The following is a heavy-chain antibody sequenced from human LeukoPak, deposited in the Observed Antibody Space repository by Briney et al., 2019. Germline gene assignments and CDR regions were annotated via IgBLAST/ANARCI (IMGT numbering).Heavy chain of an antibody. D-gene: IGHD4-11*01. CDR3: ARDLTDSNPID. Sequence: PGGSLRLSCAASGFTFSSYGMHWVRQAPGKGLEWVAVISYDGSNKYYADSVKGRFTISRDNSKNTLYLQMNSLRAEDTAVYYCARDLTDSNPIDWGQGTLVTVSS. V-gene: IGHV3-30*03. CDR1: GFTFSSYG. J-gene: IGHJ4*02. CDR2: ISYDGSNK.